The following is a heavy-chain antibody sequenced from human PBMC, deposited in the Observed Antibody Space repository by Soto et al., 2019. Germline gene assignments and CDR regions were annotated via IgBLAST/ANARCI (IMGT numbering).Heavy chain of an antibody. V-gene: IGHV1-2*02. CDR3: AREIGDYGDRGHFVY. Sequence: QVQLVQSGAEVKKPGASVKVSCRASGFTLADYHIHWVRQAPGQRLEWMGWINPNRGVANNAQNFQGRVTMTRDTSINTAYMDLTSLRSDDTAVYYCAREIGDYGDRGHFVYWGQGTLVTASS. D-gene: IGHD4-17*01. J-gene: IGHJ4*02. CDR1: GFTLADYH. CDR2: INPNRGVA.